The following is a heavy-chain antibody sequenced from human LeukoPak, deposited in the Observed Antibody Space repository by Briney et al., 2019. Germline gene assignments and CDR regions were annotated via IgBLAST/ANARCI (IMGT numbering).Heavy chain of an antibody. D-gene: IGHD3-22*01. Sequence: ASVKVSCKASGYTFTGYYMHWVRQAPGQGLEWMGWINPNSGDTNYAQKFQGRVTMTRDTSISTAYMELSRLRSDDTAVYYCARSSRYYYDSSGLSYWGQGTLVTVSS. V-gene: IGHV1-2*02. CDR3: ARSSRYYYDSSGLSY. CDR1: GYTFTGYY. J-gene: IGHJ4*02. CDR2: INPNSGDT.